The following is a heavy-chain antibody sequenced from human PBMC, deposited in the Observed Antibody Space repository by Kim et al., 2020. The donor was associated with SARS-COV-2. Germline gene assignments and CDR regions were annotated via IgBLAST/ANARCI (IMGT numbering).Heavy chain of an antibody. CDR3: AKGIAVADDYYYGMDV. V-gene: IGHV3-23*01. CDR1: GFTFSSYA. CDR2: ISGSGGST. Sequence: GGSLRLSCAASGFTFSSYAMSWVRQAPGKGLEWVSAISGSGGSTYYADSVKGRFTISRDNSKNTLYLQMNSLRAEDTAVYYCAKGIAVADDYYYGMDVWGQGTTVTVSS. J-gene: IGHJ6*02. D-gene: IGHD6-19*01.